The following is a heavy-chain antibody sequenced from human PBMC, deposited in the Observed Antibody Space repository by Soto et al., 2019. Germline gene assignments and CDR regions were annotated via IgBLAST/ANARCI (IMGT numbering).Heavy chain of an antibody. V-gene: IGHV3-23*01. CDR1: RFDFSSYE. CDR2: VSLTGDRT. Sequence: GGSLRLSCVASRFDFSSYEMSWVRQAAGKGLEWVSRVSLTGDRTNYAGSVKGRFTVSRDNFKNALYLEMDSLRPDDTAIYYCARGGGYCTPTSCAIDSWGRGTPVTVSS. J-gene: IGHJ4*02. CDR3: ARGGGYCTPTSCAIDS. D-gene: IGHD2-8*01.